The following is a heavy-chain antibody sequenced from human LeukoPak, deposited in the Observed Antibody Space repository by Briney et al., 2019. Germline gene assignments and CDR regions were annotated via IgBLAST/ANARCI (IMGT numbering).Heavy chain of an antibody. J-gene: IGHJ4*02. D-gene: IGHD3-10*01. CDR1: GFTFSSYA. V-gene: IGHV3-30*04. CDR2: ISYDGSNK. Sequence: GGSLRLSCAASGFTFSSYAMHWVRQAPGKGLEWVAVISYDGSNKYYADSVKGRFTISRDNSKNTLYLRMNSLRAEDTAVYYCARDYIWFGESNAFDYWGQGTLVTVSS. CDR3: ARDYIWFGESNAFDY.